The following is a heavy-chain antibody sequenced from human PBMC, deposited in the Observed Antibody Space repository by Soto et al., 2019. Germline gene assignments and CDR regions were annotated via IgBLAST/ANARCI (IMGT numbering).Heavy chain of an antibody. J-gene: IGHJ3*02. Sequence: GGSLRLSCAASGFTFSSYSMNWVRQAPGKGLEWVSSISSSSSYIYYADSVKGRFTISRDNAKNSLYLQMNSLRAEDTAVYYCACSHYERGGHDAFDIWGQGTMVTVSS. CDR2: ISSSSSYI. CDR3: ACSHYERGGHDAFDI. D-gene: IGHD4-17*01. CDR1: GFTFSSYS. V-gene: IGHV3-21*01.